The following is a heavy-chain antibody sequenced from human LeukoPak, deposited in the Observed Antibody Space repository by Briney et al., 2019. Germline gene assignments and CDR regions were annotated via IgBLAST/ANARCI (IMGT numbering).Heavy chain of an antibody. Sequence: AGGSLRLSCAASGFTFSSYAMSWVRQAPGKGLEWVSAISGSGGSTYYADSVKGRFTISRDNSKNTLYLQMNSLRAEDTAVYYCARDPYDKGYYYGMDVWGQGTTVTVSS. CDR1: GFTFSSYA. V-gene: IGHV3-23*01. CDR2: ISGSGGST. CDR3: ARDPYDKGYYYGMDV. J-gene: IGHJ6*02. D-gene: IGHD3-22*01.